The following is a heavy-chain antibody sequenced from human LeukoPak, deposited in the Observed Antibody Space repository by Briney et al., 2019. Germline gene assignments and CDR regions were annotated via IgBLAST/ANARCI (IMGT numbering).Heavy chain of an antibody. D-gene: IGHD1-1*01. J-gene: IGHJ6*03. V-gene: IGHV4-34*01. CDR3: ARGRVSSSTWYSTYYYYFYMDV. CDR2: INHSGST. CDR1: GGSFSGYY. Sequence: SETLSLTCAVYGGSFSGYYWSWIRQPPGKGLEWLGEINHSGSTNYNPSLKSRVTISVDTSKNQFSLKLSSVTAADTAVYYCARGRVSSSTWYSTYYYYFYMDVWGKGTTVTVSS.